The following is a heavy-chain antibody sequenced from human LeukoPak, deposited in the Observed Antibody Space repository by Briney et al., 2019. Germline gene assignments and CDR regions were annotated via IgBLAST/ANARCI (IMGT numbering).Heavy chain of an antibody. V-gene: IGHV3-7*01. CDR1: RITFTYW. D-gene: IGHD3-3*01. J-gene: IGHJ4*02. CDR2: IKQDGSEK. Sequence: GGTLRLSCAASRITFTYWMSWVRQAPGKGLEWVANIKQDGSEKYYADSVKGRFTISRDNAKKSLFLQMNSLRAQDTAVYYCASSFSDDFWSCHFWGPGTLVTVSS. CDR3: ASSFSDDFWSCHF.